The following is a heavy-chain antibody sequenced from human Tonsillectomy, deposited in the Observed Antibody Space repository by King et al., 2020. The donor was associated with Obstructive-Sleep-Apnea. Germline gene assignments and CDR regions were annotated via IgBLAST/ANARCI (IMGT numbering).Heavy chain of an antibody. V-gene: IGHV4-4*07. CDR1: GGSISSYF. Sequence: VQLQESGPGLVKPSETLSLMCTVSGGSISSYFWTWIRQPAGKGLEWIWRIYTSGSPNYNPSLNSRVTMSVDMSKNQFSLKLSSVTAADTAVYYCAREGSGSRPFDYWGQGTLVTVSS. CDR3: AREGSGSRPFDY. CDR2: IYTSGSP. J-gene: IGHJ4*02. D-gene: IGHD3-10*01.